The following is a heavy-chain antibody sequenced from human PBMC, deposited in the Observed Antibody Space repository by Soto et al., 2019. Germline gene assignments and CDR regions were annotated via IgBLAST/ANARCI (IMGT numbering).Heavy chain of an antibody. Sequence: SETLSLTCAVYGGSSSGYYWSWIRQPPGKGLEWIGEINHSGSTNYNPSLKSRVTISVDTSKTQFSLKLSSVTAADTAVYYCARGQSENWNDEANWFDPWGQGTLVTVSS. J-gene: IGHJ5*02. V-gene: IGHV4-34*01. D-gene: IGHD1-1*01. CDR3: ARGQSENWNDEANWFDP. CDR1: GGSSSGYY. CDR2: INHSGST.